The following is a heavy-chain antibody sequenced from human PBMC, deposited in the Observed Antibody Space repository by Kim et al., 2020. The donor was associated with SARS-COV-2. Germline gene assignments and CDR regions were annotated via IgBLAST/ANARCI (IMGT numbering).Heavy chain of an antibody. CDR2: MFHSVSMVDNSAHT. CDR3: ARGDLRFGESDS. V-gene: IGHV4-59*01. Sequence: SETLSLTCSVSGSSLNNYYWSWIRQSPGKGLEWIGYMFHSVSMVDNSAHTKYNPSLKSRVAFSVNMSRNQVSLRLTSVTAADTAVYYCARGDLRFGESDSWGQGTLVTVSS. CDR1: GSSLNNYY. J-gene: IGHJ5*01. D-gene: IGHD3-10*01.